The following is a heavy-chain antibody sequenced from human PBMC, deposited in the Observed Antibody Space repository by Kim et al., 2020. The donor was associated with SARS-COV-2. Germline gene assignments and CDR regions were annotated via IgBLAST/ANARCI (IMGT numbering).Heavy chain of an antibody. CDR1: GGSFSGYY. Sequence: SETLSLTCAVYGGSFSGYYWSWIRQPPGKGLEWIGEINHSGSTNYNPSLKSRVTISVDTSKNQFSLKLSSVTAADTAVYYCARTGSPRTWFHPWGQGTLVTVSS. V-gene: IGHV4-34*01. CDR2: INHSGST. CDR3: ARTGSPRTWFHP. D-gene: IGHD6-6*01. J-gene: IGHJ5*02.